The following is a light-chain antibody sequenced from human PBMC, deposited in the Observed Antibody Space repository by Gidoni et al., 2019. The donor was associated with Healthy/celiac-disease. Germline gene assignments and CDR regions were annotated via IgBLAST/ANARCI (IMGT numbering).Light chain of an antibody. CDR3: QQYDNLPIT. J-gene: IGKJ4*01. Sequence: QITHSPSSLSASVGDRVTITCQASQDISNYLNWYQQKPGKAPKLLIYDASNLETGVPSRFSGSGSGTDFTFTISSLQPEDIATYYCQQYDNLPITFXGXTKVEIK. V-gene: IGKV1-33*01. CDR2: DAS. CDR1: QDISNY.